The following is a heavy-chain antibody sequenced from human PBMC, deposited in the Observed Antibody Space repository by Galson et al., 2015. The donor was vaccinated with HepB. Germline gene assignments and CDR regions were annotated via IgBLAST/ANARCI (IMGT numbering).Heavy chain of an antibody. CDR3: ARHGGLWSGYSSYGMDV. D-gene: IGHD3-3*01. Sequence: QSGAEVKKPGESLKISCKGSGYSFTKYWIGWVRQMPGKGLEWMGIIYPGDSDTRSSPSFQGQVTISADKSINTAYLQWRSLKASDTAIYYCARHGGLWSGYSSYGMDVWGQGTTVTVSS. CDR2: IYPGDSDT. CDR1: GYSFTKYW. V-gene: IGHV5-51*01. J-gene: IGHJ6*02.